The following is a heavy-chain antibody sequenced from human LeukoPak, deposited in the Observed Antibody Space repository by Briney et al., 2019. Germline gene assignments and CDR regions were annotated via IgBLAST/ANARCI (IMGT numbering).Heavy chain of an antibody. Sequence: GGSLRLSCAASGFTFSSYWMHWVRQAPGKGLVWVSRINSDGSSTSYADSVKGRFTISRDNAKNSLYLQMNSLRAEDTAVYYCAREENYYDSSGYFPLFDYWGQGTLVTVSS. D-gene: IGHD3-22*01. V-gene: IGHV3-74*01. J-gene: IGHJ4*02. CDR2: INSDGSST. CDR3: AREENYYDSSGYFPLFDY. CDR1: GFTFSSYW.